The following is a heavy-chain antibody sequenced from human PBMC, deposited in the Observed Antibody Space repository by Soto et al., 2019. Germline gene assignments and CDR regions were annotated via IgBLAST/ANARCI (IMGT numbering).Heavy chain of an antibody. D-gene: IGHD6-13*01. CDR3: TTDSSRFDGMDV. CDR1: GFTFSDSA. Sequence: GSLRLPCSASGFTFSDSAMHGVRQASGKGLEWVGRIRSKANSYATAYAASVKGRFTISRDDSKNTAYLQMNSLKTEDTAVHYCTTDSSRFDGMDVWVQGTKVTVYS. J-gene: IGHJ6*02. CDR2: IRSKANSYAT. V-gene: IGHV3-73*01.